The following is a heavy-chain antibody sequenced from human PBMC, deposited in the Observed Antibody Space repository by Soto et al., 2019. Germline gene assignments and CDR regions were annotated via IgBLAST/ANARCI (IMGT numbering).Heavy chain of an antibody. V-gene: IGHV1-69*12. CDR2: IIPIFGTA. CDR3: ARDTYYYGSGSQNNWFDP. J-gene: IGHJ5*02. D-gene: IGHD3-10*01. Sequence: QVQLVQSGAEVKKPGSSVKVSCKASGGTFSSYAISWVRQAPGQGLEWMGGIIPIFGTANYAQKFQGRVTITADESTSTAYMELSSLRSEDTAVYYCARDTYYYGSGSQNNWFDPWGQGTLVTVSS. CDR1: GGTFSSYA.